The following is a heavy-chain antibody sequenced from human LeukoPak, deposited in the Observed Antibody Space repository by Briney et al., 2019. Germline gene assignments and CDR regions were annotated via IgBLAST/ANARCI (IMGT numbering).Heavy chain of an antibody. CDR2: TNHSGST. V-gene: IGHV4-34*01. CDR1: GGSFSGYY. CDR3: ARDKTTVTTEHVGYYYYYGMDV. D-gene: IGHD4-17*01. J-gene: IGHJ6*04. Sequence: SETLSLTCAVYGGSFSGYYWSWIRQPPGKGLEWIGETNHSGSTNYNPSLKSRVTISVDTSKNQFSLKLSSVTAADTAVYYCARDKTTVTTEHVGYYYYYGMDVWGKGTTVTVSS.